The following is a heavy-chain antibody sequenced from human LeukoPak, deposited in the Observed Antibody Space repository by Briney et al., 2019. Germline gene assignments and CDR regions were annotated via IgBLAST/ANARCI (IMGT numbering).Heavy chain of an antibody. D-gene: IGHD3-10*01. Sequence: SETLSLTCTVSGGSISSYYWSWIRQPPGKGQEWIGYIYYSGSTNYNPSLKSRVTISVDTSKNQFSLKLSSVTAADTAVYYCARALYGSGTRIDYWGQGTLVTVSS. CDR3: ARALYGSGTRIDY. V-gene: IGHV4-59*01. CDR1: GGSISSYY. J-gene: IGHJ4*02. CDR2: IYYSGST.